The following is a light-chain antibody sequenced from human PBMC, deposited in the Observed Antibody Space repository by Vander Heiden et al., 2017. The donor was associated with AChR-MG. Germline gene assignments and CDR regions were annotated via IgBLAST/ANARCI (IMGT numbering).Light chain of an antibody. J-gene: IGLJ2*01. Sequence: QSALTQPASLPGSPGPSITISCTGTSSDVGGYNYVSWYQQHPGKAPKLMIYEVSNRPSGVSNRFSGSKSGNTASLTISGLQAEDEADYYCSSYTSSSTLVVFGGGTKLTVL. V-gene: IGLV2-14*01. CDR1: SSDVGGYNY. CDR3: SSYTSSSTLVV. CDR2: EVS.